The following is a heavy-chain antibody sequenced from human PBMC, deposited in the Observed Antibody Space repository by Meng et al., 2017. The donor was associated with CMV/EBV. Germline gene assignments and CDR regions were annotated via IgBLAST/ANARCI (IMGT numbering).Heavy chain of an antibody. CDR2: IRYDGSNK. CDR1: GFTFSSYG. V-gene: IGHV3-30*02. Sequence: GESLKISCAASGFTFSSYGMHWVRQAPGKGLEWVAFIRYDGSNKYYADSVKGRFTISRDNSKNTLYLQMNSLRAEDTAVYYCAKDLGYCSSTSCYTPVLLDYYGMDVWGQGTTVTVSS. J-gene: IGHJ6*02. CDR3: AKDLGYCSSTSCYTPVLLDYYGMDV. D-gene: IGHD2-2*02.